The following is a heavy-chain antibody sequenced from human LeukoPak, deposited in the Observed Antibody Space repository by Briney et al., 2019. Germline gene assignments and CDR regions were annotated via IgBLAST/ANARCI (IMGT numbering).Heavy chain of an antibody. Sequence: GASVKVSCKASGGTFSSYAISWVRQAPGQGLEWMGRIIPILGIANYAQKFQGRVTITADKSTSTAYMELSSLRSEDTAVYYRARGVAGSTGEYYFDYWGQGTLVTVSS. CDR1: GGTFSSYA. J-gene: IGHJ4*02. CDR3: ARGVAGSTGEYYFDY. D-gene: IGHD6-19*01. V-gene: IGHV1-69*04. CDR2: IIPILGIA.